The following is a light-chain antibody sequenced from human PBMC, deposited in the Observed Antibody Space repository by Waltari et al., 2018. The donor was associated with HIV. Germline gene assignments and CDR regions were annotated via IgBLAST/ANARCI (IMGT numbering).Light chain of an antibody. CDR3: QQYYTTPLS. J-gene: IGKJ4*01. CDR1: QSVLSSATKKNS. CDR2: WAS. Sequence: DFVMTQSPDSLAVSVGERATINCQSSQSVLSSATKKNSLAWYQQKPGQPPKLLISWASTRESGVPARFSGSGSGTDFTLTINNLQAEDVAVYYCQQYYTTPLSFGGGTKVEIK. V-gene: IGKV4-1*01.